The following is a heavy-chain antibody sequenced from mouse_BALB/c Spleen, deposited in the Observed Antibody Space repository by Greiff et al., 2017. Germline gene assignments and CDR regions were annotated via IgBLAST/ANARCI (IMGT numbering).Heavy chain of an antibody. V-gene: IGHV1S137*01. J-gene: IGHJ3*01. CDR1: GYTFTDYA. CDR3: EREDYDGTGRHSWFAY. Sequence: VQLQQSGPELVRPGVSVKISCKGSGYTFTDYAMYWVKQSHAKSLEWIGVISTYYGNTNYNQKFKGKATMTVDKSSSTAYMELARLTSEDSAIYYCEREDYDGTGRHSWFAYWGQGTLVTVSA. CDR2: ISTYYGNT. D-gene: IGHD2-4*01.